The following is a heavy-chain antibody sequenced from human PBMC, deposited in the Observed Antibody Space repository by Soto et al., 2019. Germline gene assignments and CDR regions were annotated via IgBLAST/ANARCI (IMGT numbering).Heavy chain of an antibody. CDR1: GGSISSYY. V-gene: IGHV4-59*01. CDR3: AREGYCRSTSCYEFWFDP. J-gene: IGHJ5*02. CDR2: IYYSGST. D-gene: IGHD2-2*01. Sequence: SETLSLTCTVSGGSISSYYWSWIRQPPGKGLEWIGYIYYSGSTNYNPSLKSRVTISVDTSKNQFSLKLSSVTAADTAVYYCAREGYCRSTSCYEFWFDPWGQGTLVTVSS.